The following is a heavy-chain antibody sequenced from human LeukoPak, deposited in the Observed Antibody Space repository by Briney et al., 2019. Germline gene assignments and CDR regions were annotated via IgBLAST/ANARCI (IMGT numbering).Heavy chain of an antibody. J-gene: IGHJ4*02. V-gene: IGHV3-11*04. CDR3: AREASGIFDY. Sequence: GGSLRLSCAASGFTVSSNYMSWVRQAPGKGLEWVSYISTSGTTIYYADSVKGRFTISRDNAKSSLYLQMDSLRGEDTAVYYCAREASGIFDYWGQGTLVTVSS. CDR2: ISTSGTTI. CDR1: GFTVSSNY.